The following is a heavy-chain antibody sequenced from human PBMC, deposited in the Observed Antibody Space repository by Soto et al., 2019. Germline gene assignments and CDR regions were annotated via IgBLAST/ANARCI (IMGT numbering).Heavy chain of an antibody. CDR2: IFYSGST. J-gene: IGHJ4*02. Sequence: SETLSLTCAVSGGSINNYYGSWIRQPPGKGLEGIGYIFYSGSTNYNPSLRSRVTISVDTSKNQFSLKLNYVTTADTAIYYCARDGSSGWGRRLHNHFDYRGQGIVVIVSS. CDR3: ARDGSSGWGRRLHNHFDY. D-gene: IGHD6-19*01. V-gene: IGHV4-59*01. CDR1: GGSINNYY.